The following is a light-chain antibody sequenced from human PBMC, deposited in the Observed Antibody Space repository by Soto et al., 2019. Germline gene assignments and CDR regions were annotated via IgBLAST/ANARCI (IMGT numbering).Light chain of an antibody. CDR1: QSVSTRS. CDR3: QQYDSSPRT. J-gene: IGKJ1*01. V-gene: IGKV3-20*01. Sequence: EIVLAQSPGTLSLSPGERATLPCRASQSVSTRSLAWYQQKPGQAPRPLISGASSRAADIPDRFSGSGSGTDFTLTINRLEPEDFAVYYCQQYDSSPRTFGQGTKVDIK. CDR2: GAS.